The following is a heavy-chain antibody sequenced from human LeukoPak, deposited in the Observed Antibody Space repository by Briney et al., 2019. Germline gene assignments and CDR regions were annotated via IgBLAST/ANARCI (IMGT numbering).Heavy chain of an antibody. J-gene: IGHJ5*01. CDR1: GGSISSFY. V-gene: IGHV4-4*07. D-gene: IGHD3-10*01. CDR3: ARVRNYGSGIQGWFDS. Sequence: SETLSLTCTVSGGSISSFYWNWIRQPAGKGLEWIGRIYTSGSTNYNPSLKSRVTMSVDTSKNQFSLKLSSVTAADTAVYYCARVRNYGSGIQGWFDSWGQGTLVTVSS. CDR2: IYTSGST.